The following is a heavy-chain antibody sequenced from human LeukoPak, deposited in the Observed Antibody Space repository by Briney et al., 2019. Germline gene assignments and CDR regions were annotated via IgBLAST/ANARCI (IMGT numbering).Heavy chain of an antibody. J-gene: IGHJ6*03. CDR2: IGGSGSFI. CDR3: ARFLASWDRYYMDV. Sequence: PGGSLRLSCAASGFTFSSYAMSWVRQAPGKGLEWVSHIGGSGSFIYYADSVKGRFTISRDNAKNPVFLQMNSLRAEDTAVYYCARFLASWDRYYMDVWGKGTTVSVSS. V-gene: IGHV3-48*01. D-gene: IGHD1-26*01. CDR1: GFTFSSYA.